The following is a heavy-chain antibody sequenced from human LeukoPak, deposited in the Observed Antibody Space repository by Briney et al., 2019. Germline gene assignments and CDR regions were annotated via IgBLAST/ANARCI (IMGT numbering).Heavy chain of an antibody. CDR2: IIPIFGTA. CDR3: ALTEQLVVPLYAFDI. D-gene: IGHD6-13*01. V-gene: IGHV1-69*05. CDR1: GGTFSSYA. J-gene: IGHJ3*02. Sequence: SVKVSCKASGGTFSSYAISWVRQAPGQGLEWMGGIIPIFGTANYAQKFQGRVTITTDESTSTAYMELSSLRSEDTAVYYCALTEQLVVPLYAFDIWGQGTMVTVSS.